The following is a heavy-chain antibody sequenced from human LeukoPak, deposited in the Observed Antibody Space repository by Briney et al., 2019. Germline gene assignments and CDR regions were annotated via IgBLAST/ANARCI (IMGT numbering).Heavy chain of an antibody. J-gene: IGHJ4*02. CDR2: IYYSGST. CDR1: GGSISSSSYY. CDR3: ARAGETLVGTTIAYYFDY. V-gene: IGHV4-39*07. Sequence: SETLSLTCTVSGGSISSSSYYWGWIRQPPGKGLEWIGSIYYSGSTYYNPSLKSRVTISVDTSKNQFSLKLSSVTAADTAVYYCARAGETLVGTTIAYYFDYWGQGTLVTVSS. D-gene: IGHD1-26*01.